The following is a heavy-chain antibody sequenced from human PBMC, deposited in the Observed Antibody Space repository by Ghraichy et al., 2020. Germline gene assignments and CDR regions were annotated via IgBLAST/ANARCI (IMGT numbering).Heavy chain of an antibody. D-gene: IGHD2-8*01. J-gene: IGHJ6*02. CDR2: FDPADGQS. CDR3: ATAGVLESGGMDV. V-gene: IGHV1-24*01. CDR1: GYTLTQVS. Sequence: ASVKVSCTVSGYTLTQVSMHWVRQTAGKGLEWMGGFDPADGQSIYAQKFQGRITMTVDTSTDTVHMELSSLRSEDTALYYCATAGVLESGGMDVWGQGPRSSSP.